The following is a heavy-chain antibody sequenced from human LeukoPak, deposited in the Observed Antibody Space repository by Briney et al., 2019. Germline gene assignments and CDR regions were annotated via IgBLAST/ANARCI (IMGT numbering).Heavy chain of an antibody. CDR1: GGSISSGGYY. J-gene: IGHJ4*02. CDR2: IYYSGST. D-gene: IGHD3-22*01. CDR3: ARGYYDDGDY. Sequence: SETLSLTCTVSGGSISSGGYYWSWIRQHPGKGLEWIGYIYYSGSTYYNPSLKSRVTISVDTSKNRFSLKLSSVTAADTAVYYCARGYYDDGDYWGQGTLVTVSS. V-gene: IGHV4-31*03.